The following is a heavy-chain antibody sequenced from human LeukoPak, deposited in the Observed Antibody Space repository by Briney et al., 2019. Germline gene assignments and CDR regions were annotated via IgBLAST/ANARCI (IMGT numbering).Heavy chain of an antibody. V-gene: IGHV4-39*01. D-gene: IGHD3-9*01. J-gene: IGHJ4*02. CDR1: GGSISSSSYY. Sequence: SETLSLTCTVSGGSISSSSYYWGWIRQPPGKGLEWIGSIYYSGSTYYNPSLKSRVTISVDTSKNQFSLKLSSVTAADTAVYYRARTYYDILTGYYPFDYWGQGTLVTVSS. CDR2: IYYSGST. CDR3: ARTYYDILTGYYPFDY.